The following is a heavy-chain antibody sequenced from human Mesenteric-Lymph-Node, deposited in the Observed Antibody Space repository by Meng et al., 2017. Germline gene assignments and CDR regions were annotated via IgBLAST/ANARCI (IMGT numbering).Heavy chain of an antibody. CDR3: ARGGGYSYGYGHY. Sequence: GGSLRLSCAASGFTLSSYWMGWVRQAPGKGLEWVANIKQDGSERYYVDSLKGRFTISRDNAKNPLYLQMNSLRAEDTAVYYCARGGGYSYGYGHYWGQGTLVTVSS. V-gene: IGHV3-7*01. CDR2: IKQDGSER. D-gene: IGHD5-18*01. J-gene: IGHJ4*02. CDR1: GFTLSSYW.